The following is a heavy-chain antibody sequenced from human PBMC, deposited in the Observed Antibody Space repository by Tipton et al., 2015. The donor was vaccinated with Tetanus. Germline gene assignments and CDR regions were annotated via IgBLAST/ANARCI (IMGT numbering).Heavy chain of an antibody. V-gene: IGHV3-73*01. CDR3: TRHLFRRTVTTCNYYYVWDV. CDR2: TRSEANSYAT. J-gene: IGHJ6*02. Sequence: SLRLSCAASGFSFSGSSMHWVRQASGKGLEWVGRTRSEANSYATSYAASVKGMFTISRDDSTNTASLQMNSLKTEDTSVYYCTRHLFRRTVTTCNYYYVWDVWGQGSTVTVSS. D-gene: IGHD4-11*01. CDR1: GFSFSGSS.